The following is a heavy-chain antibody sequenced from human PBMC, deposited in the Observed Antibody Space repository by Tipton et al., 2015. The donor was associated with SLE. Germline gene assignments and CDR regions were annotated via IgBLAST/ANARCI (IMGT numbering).Heavy chain of an antibody. J-gene: IGHJ6*02. Sequence: QVQLVQSGGGVVQPGRSLRLSCAASGFTFSSYAMHWVRQAPGKGLEWVAVISYDGSNKYYADSVKGRFTISRDNSKNTLYLQMNSLRAEDTAVYYCASSLLDYYGMDVWGQGTTVTVSS. D-gene: IGHD2-8*02. CDR1: GFTFSSYA. V-gene: IGHV3-30*04. CDR2: ISYDGSNK. CDR3: ASSLLDYYGMDV.